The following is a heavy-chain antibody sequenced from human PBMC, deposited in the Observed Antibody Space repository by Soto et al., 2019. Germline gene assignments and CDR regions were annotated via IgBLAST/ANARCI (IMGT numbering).Heavy chain of an antibody. CDR3: ARDLGYYDSSGYFDY. CDR2: ISSRGDII. J-gene: IGHJ4*02. CDR1: GFIFSDYY. V-gene: IGHV3-11*01. Sequence: PGGSLRLSCAVSGFIFSDYYMSWIRQAPGKGLEWVSYISSRGDIIYYADSVKGRFTISRDNAKNSLYLQMNSLRAEDTAVYYCARDLGYYDSSGYFDYWGQGTLGTVSS. D-gene: IGHD3-22*01.